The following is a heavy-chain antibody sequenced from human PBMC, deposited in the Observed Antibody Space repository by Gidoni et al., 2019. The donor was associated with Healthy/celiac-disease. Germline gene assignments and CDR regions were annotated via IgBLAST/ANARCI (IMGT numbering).Heavy chain of an antibody. CDR2: ISGSGGRT. Sequence: EVQLLASGGGLVQPGGSLRLSCAASGFTLSSYAMSWFRQAPGKGLEWVAAISGSGGRTYYADSVKGRFTISRATSKHTLYLKINSLRAEDTAVYYCAKKTGWATVTQIWYFDLWGRGTLVTVSS. D-gene: IGHD4-17*01. CDR3: AKKTGWATVTQIWYFDL. J-gene: IGHJ2*01. V-gene: IGHV3-23*01. CDR1: GFTLSSYA.